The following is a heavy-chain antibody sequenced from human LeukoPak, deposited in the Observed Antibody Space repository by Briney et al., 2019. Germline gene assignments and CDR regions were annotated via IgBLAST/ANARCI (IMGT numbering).Heavy chain of an antibody. Sequence: PSETLSLTCTVSGGSISSGGYYWSWIRQHPGKGLEWIGYIYYSGSTYYNPSLKSRVTMSVDTSKNQFSLKLSSVTAADTAVYYCATGNLGDYGRDAFDIWGQGTMVTVSS. CDR2: IYYSGST. CDR1: GGSISSGGYY. CDR3: ATGNLGDYGRDAFDI. V-gene: IGHV4-31*03. J-gene: IGHJ3*02. D-gene: IGHD4-17*01.